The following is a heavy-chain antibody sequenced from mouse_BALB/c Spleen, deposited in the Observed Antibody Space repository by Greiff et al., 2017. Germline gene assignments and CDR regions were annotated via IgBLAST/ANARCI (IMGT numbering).Heavy chain of an antibody. CDR3: ARDPHY. V-gene: IGHV5-17*02. CDR1: GFTFSSFG. Sequence: DVHLVESGGGLVQPGGSRKLSCAASGFTFSSFGMHWVRQAPEKGLEWVAYISSGSSTIYYADTVKGRFTISRDNPKNTLFLQMTSLRSEDTAMYYCARDPHYWGQGTTLTVSS. J-gene: IGHJ2*01. CDR2: ISSGSSTI.